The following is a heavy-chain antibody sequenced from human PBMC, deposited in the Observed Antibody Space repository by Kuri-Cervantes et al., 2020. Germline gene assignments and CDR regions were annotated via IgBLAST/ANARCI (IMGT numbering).Heavy chain of an antibody. CDR1: GFTFDDYA. D-gene: IGHD1-26*01. Sequence: SLKISCAASGFTFDDYAMHWVRQAPGRGLEWVSGISWNSGSIGYADSVKGRFTISRDNDKNSLYLQMNSLTAEDTAVYYCARGGVGATYWCQGTLVTVSS. J-gene: IGHJ4*02. CDR3: ARGGVGATY. V-gene: IGHV3-9*01. CDR2: ISWNSGSI.